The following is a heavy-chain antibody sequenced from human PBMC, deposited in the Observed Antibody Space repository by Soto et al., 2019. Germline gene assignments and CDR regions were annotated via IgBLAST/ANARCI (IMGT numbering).Heavy chain of an antibody. CDR3: ARVPFMDNFEYCGMVV. Sequence: QVQLRESGPGLVKPSGTLSLTCAVSGGSISSNHWWNWVRQSPGKGLEWIGDIYHSGSTNDNLSPKRRIIIAVDKSKYQFPLRLNSVTAGGTAKYFCARVPFMDNFEYCGMVVWGQGTTVSVSS. CDR2: IYHSGST. J-gene: IGHJ6*01. D-gene: IGHD1-20*01. CDR1: GGSISSNHW. V-gene: IGHV4-4*02.